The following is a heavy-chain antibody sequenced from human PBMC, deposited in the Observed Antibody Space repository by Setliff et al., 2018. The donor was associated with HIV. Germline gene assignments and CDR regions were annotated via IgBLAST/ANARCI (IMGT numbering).Heavy chain of an antibody. CDR2: IIPIFGTP. V-gene: IGHV1-69*13. CDR3: AREYCSGGSCPHDAFDI. J-gene: IGHJ3*02. Sequence: SVKVSCKASGGTFSSYAISWVRQAPGQGLEWMGGIIPIFGTPKYAQKFQGRVTITADESTSTAYMELSSLTSEDTAVYYCAREYCSGGSCPHDAFDIWGQGTMGTVSS. CDR1: GGTFSSYA. D-gene: IGHD2-15*01.